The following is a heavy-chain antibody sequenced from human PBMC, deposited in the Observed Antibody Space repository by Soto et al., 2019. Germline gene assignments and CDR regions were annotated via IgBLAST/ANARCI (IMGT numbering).Heavy chain of an antibody. CDR1: GASISSGDYY. V-gene: IGHV4-30-4*01. J-gene: IGHJ6*02. CDR2: VYHTGST. Sequence: PSETLSLTCTVSGASISSGDYYWSWIRQPPGMGLEWIGYVYHTGSTYYNPSLKSRLTISVDTSENQFSLKLSPVTAADTAVYYCARELNFVVIPSAHYYGVDVWGQGTTVTVSS. CDR3: ARELNFVVIPSAHYYGVDV. D-gene: IGHD2-2*01.